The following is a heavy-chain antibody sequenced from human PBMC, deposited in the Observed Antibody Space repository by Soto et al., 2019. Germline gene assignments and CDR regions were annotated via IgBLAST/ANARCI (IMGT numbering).Heavy chain of an antibody. CDR2: IYSGGST. J-gene: IGHJ3*02. CDR1: GFTVSSNY. V-gene: IGHV3-66*01. Sequence: GGSLRLSCAASGFTVSSNYMSWVRQAPGKGLGWVSIIYSGGSTYYADSVKGRFTISRDNSKNTLYLQMNNLRAEDTAVYYCARVVPSKGDAFDIWGQGTMVTVSS. CDR3: ARVVPSKGDAFDI.